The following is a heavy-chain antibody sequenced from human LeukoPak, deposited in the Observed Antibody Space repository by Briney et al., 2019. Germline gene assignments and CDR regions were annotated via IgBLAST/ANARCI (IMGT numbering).Heavy chain of an antibody. D-gene: IGHD6-13*01. J-gene: IGHJ4*02. Sequence: PGGSLRPSCAASGFTFSSYAMHWVRQAPGKGLEWVAVISYDGSNKYYADSVKGRFTISRDNSKNTLYLQMNSLRAEDTAVYYCARDRDSSSWCLDYWGQGTLVTVSS. CDR3: ARDRDSSSWCLDY. CDR1: GFTFSSYA. CDR2: ISYDGSNK. V-gene: IGHV3-30-3*01.